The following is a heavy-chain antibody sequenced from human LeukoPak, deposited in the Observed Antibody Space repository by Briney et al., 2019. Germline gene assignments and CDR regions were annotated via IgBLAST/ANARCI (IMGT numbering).Heavy chain of an antibody. J-gene: IGHJ4*02. D-gene: IGHD5-18*01. CDR1: GFTFSSYS. CDR2: ISSSSSYI. CDR3: ARGISYFDY. Sequence: GGSLRLTCAASGFTFSSYSMNWVRRAPGKGLEWVSSISSSSSYIYYADSVKGRFAISRDNAKNSLYLQMNSLRAEDTAVYYCARGISYFDYWGQGTLVTVSS. V-gene: IGHV3-21*01.